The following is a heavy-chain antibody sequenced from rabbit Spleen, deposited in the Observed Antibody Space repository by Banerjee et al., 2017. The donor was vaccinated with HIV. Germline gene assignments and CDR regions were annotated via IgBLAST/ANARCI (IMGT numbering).Heavy chain of an antibody. V-gene: IGHV1S45*01. CDR1: GLDFSSSYW. J-gene: IGHJ6*01. CDR3: ARDTGTSFSSYGMDL. Sequence: EESGGGLVQPEGSLTLTCTASGLDFSSSYWICWVRQAPGKGLEWIGCIYAGSTGTIDYASWAKGRFTISKTSSTTVTLQMTSLTAADTATYFCARDTGTSFSSYGMDLWGQGTLVTVS. CDR2: IYAGSTGTI. D-gene: IGHD7-1*01.